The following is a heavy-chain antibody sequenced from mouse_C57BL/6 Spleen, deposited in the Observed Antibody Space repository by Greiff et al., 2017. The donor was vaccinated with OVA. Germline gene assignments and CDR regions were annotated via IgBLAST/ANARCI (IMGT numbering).Heavy chain of an antibody. CDR3: GNAGSSYGYFDV. V-gene: IGHV1-64*01. D-gene: IGHD1-1*01. J-gene: IGHJ1*03. CDR1: GYTFTSYW. CDR2: IHPNSGST. Sequence: QVQLQQPGAELVKPGASVKLSCKASGYTFTSYWMHWVKQRPGQGLEWIGMIHPNSGSTNYNKKFKSKATLTVDKSSSTAYMQLSSLTSEDSAVYYCGNAGSSYGYFDVWGTGTTVTVSS.